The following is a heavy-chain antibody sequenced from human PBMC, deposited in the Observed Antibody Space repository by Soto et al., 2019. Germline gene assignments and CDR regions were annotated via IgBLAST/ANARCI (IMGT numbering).Heavy chain of an antibody. CDR1: GASISAYY. V-gene: IGHV4-59*01. CDR3: ARSDRGYNFAFY. D-gene: IGHD5-18*01. CDR2: IFYSGGT. J-gene: IGHJ4*02. Sequence: SETLSLTCSVSGASISAYYWSWIRQPPGKGLEWIGNIFYSGGTNYNPSLKSRVTISVDTSKNQFSLKLRSVSAADTAFYYCARSDRGYNFAFYWGQGALVTVSS.